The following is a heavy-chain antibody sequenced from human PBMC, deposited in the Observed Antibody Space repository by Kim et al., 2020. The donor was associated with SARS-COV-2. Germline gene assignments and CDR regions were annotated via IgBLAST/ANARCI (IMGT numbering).Heavy chain of an antibody. CDR3: ARVLSLGDYGPSGPFDY. V-gene: IGHV3-11*05. D-gene: IGHD4-17*01. J-gene: IGHJ4*02. Sequence: VKGRFTISRDNAKNSLFLQMNYLRAEDTAVYYCARVLSLGDYGPSGPFDYWGQGTLVTVSS.